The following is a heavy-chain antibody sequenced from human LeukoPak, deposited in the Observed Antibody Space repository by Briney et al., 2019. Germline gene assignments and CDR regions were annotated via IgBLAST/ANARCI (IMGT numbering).Heavy chain of an antibody. D-gene: IGHD3-22*01. Sequence: SETLSLTCAVYGGSFSGYYWSWIRQPPGKGLEWIGEINHSGSTNYNPSLKSRVTISVDTSKNQSSLKLSSVTAADTAVYYCATSRNSSGGDYWGQGTLVTVSS. CDR1: GGSFSGYY. J-gene: IGHJ4*02. V-gene: IGHV4-34*01. CDR3: ATSRNSSGGDY. CDR2: INHSGST.